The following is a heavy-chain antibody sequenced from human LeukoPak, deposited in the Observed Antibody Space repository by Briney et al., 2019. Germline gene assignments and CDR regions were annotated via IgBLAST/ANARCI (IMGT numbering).Heavy chain of an antibody. J-gene: IGHJ6*02. CDR2: FDPEDGET. D-gene: IGHD3-10*01. V-gene: IGHV1-24*01. CDR1: GYTLTELS. Sequence: ASVKVSCKVSGYTLTELSMHWVRQAPGKGLEWMGGFDPEDGETIYAQKFQGRVTMTEDTSTDTAYMELSSLRSEDTAVYYCATALLWFGELLPYGMDVWGQGTTLTVSS. CDR3: ATALLWFGELLPYGMDV.